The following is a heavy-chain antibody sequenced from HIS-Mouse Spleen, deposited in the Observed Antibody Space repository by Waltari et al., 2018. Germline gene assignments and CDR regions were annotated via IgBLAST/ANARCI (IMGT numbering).Heavy chain of an antibody. CDR1: GGSISSSSYY. V-gene: IGHV4-39*07. D-gene: IGHD6-13*01. J-gene: IGHJ2*01. Sequence: QLQLQESGPGLVKPSETLSLTCTVPGGSISSSSYYWGWIRQPPGKGLEWIGSIYYRGSTYYNTSLKSRGTISVDTSKNQFSLKLSSVTAADTAVYYCAREIPYSSSWYDWYFDLWGRGTLVTVSS. CDR2: IYYRGST. CDR3: AREIPYSSSWYDWYFDL.